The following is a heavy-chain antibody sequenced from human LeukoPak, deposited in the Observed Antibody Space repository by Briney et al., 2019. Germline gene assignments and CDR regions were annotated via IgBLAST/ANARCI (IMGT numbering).Heavy chain of an antibody. CDR3: ARDMTKLGYFDY. Sequence: GGSLRLSCAASGFTVSSNYMSWVRQAPGKGLEWVSVIYSGGSTYYADSVKGRFTISRDNSKNTLYLRMNSLRAEDTAVYYCARDMTKLGYFDYWGQGTLVTVSS. CDR2: IYSGGST. D-gene: IGHD7-27*01. J-gene: IGHJ4*02. V-gene: IGHV3-66*02. CDR1: GFTVSSNY.